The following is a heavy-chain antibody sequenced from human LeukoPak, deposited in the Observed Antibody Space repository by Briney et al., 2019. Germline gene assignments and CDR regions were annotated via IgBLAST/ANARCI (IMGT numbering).Heavy chain of an antibody. D-gene: IGHD3-9*01. CDR3: AREGYDILTGYRNYFDY. V-gene: IGHV4-59*01. CDR2: IYYSGST. J-gene: IGHJ4*02. Sequence: QVQLQESGPGLVKPSETLSLTCTVSGGSISSYYWSWIRQPPGRGLAWIGYIYYSGSTNYNPSLKSRVTISVDTSKNQFSLKLSSVTAADTAVYYCAREGYDILTGYRNYFDYWGQGTLVTVSS. CDR1: GGSISSYY.